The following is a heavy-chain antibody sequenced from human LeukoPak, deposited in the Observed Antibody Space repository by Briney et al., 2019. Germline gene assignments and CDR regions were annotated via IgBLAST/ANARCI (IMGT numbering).Heavy chain of an antibody. CDR2: ISSISSYI. CDR3: ARDRDYGDYADAFDI. V-gene: IGHV3-21*01. CDR1: GFTFSSSS. Sequence: PGGSLRLSCAASGFTFSSSSMNWVRQAPGKWLEWVSSISSISSYIYYADSVKGRFTISRDNAKNSLYLQMNSLRAEDTAVYYCARDRDYGDYADAFDIWGQGTMVTVSS. J-gene: IGHJ3*02. D-gene: IGHD4-17*01.